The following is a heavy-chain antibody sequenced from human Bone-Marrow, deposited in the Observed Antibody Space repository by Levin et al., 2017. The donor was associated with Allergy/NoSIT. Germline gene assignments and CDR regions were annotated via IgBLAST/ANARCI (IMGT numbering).Heavy chain of an antibody. CDR2: ISWNSGSI. CDR3: AKDGIAAAGFDY. J-gene: IGHJ4*02. Sequence: GGSLRLSCAASGFTFDDYAMHWVRQAPGKGLEWVSGISWNSGSIGYADSVKGRFTISRDNAKNSLYLQMNSLRAEDTALYYCAKDGIAAAGFDYWGQGTLVTVSS. CDR1: GFTFDDYA. V-gene: IGHV3-9*01. D-gene: IGHD6-13*01.